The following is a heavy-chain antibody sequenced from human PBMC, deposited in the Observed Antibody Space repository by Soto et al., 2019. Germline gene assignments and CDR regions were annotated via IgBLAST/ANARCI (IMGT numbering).Heavy chain of an antibody. CDR1: GYTFSSYY. V-gene: IGHV1-46*01. D-gene: IGHD3-3*01. CDR3: ARDPQPKQGLLEWFFVCLDA. CDR2: VDPSGGRA. J-gene: IGHJ5*02. Sequence: ASVKVSCKTSGYTFSSYYMHWVRQAPGQGLEWMGVVDPSGGRANYAQKFQGRVTMTWDTSTSTVYMELNSLKSEDTAVYYCARDPQPKQGLLEWFFVCLDAWGQGTQVTVSS.